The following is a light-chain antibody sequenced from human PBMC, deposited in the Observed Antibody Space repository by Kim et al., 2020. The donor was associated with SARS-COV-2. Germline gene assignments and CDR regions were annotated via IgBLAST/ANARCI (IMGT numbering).Light chain of an antibody. CDR1: QGVGIN. V-gene: IGKV3-15*01. Sequence: EIVMTQSPATLSVSLGERVTLSCRASQGVGINLVWYQQKRGQSPRLLIYGASTRATGIPATFSGSGSGTEFTLTISSLQSEDFAVYYCQQYAKWISFGQGTRLEIK. J-gene: IGKJ5*01. CDR3: QQYAKWIS. CDR2: GAS.